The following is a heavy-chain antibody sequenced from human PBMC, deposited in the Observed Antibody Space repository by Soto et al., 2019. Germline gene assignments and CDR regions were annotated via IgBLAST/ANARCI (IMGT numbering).Heavy chain of an antibody. J-gene: IGHJ2*01. CDR1: GFTFGNAW. Sequence: GGSLRLSCAASGFTFGNAWMSWVRQAPGKGLEWVGRIKSKTDGGTTDFPAPVKGRFTISRDDSKNTLSLQMNSLKTEDTAVYFCTTGGGNIAAYWYFDLWGRGTLVTVSS. D-gene: IGHD2-15*01. CDR2: IKSKTDGGTT. V-gene: IGHV3-15*01. CDR3: TTGGGNIAAYWYFDL.